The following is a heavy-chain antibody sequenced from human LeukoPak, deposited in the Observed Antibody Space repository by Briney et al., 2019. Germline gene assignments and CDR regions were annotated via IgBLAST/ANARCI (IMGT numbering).Heavy chain of an antibody. CDR1: GFTFSDFS. CDR2: IRDIGGAI. CDR3: ARDRSWAFDY. D-gene: IGHD6-13*01. Sequence: GGSLRLSCAASGFTFSDFSMNWVRQAPGKGLEWVSYIRDIGGAIYYADSVKGRFTISRDNAKNSLYLQMNSLRAEDTAVYYCARDRSWAFDYWGQGALVTVSS. J-gene: IGHJ4*02. V-gene: IGHV3-48*04.